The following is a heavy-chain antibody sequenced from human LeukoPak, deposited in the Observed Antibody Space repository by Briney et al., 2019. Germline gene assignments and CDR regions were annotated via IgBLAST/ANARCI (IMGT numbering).Heavy chain of an antibody. V-gene: IGHV3-48*03. J-gene: IGHJ5*02. D-gene: IGHD6-19*01. Sequence: GGSLRLSCAASGFTFSSYEMNWVRQAPGKGLEWVSYISSSGSTIYYAGSVKGRFTISRDNAKNSLYLQMNSLRAEDTAVYYCASSSSVWYSGWFDRWGQGTLVTVSS. CDR2: ISSSGSTI. CDR1: GFTFSSYE. CDR3: ASSSSVWYSGWFDR.